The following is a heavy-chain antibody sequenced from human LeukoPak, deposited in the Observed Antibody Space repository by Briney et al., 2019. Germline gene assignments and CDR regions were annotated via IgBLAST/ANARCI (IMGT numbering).Heavy chain of an antibody. CDR1: GFTFSSYE. CDR3: AIHGYSSGWYTGLDAFDI. V-gene: IGHV3-48*03. D-gene: IGHD6-19*01. CDR2: ISSSGSTI. Sequence: TGGSLRLSCAASGFTFSSYEMNWVRQAPGKGLEWVSYISSSGSTIYYADPVKGRFTISRDNAKNSLYLQMNSLRAEDTAVYYCAIHGYSSGWYTGLDAFDIWGQGTMVTVSS. J-gene: IGHJ3*02.